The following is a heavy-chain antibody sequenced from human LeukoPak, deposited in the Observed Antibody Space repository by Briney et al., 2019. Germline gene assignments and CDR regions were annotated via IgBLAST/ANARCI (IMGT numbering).Heavy chain of an antibody. CDR3: ARDKSGWQD. D-gene: IGHD6-19*01. CDR2: IYYSGST. V-gene: IGHV4-39*07. CDR1: GGSISSSSYY. Sequence: SETLSLTCTVSGGSISSSSYYWGWIRQPPGKGLEWIGSIYYSGSTYYNPSLKSRVTISVDTSKNQFSLKLSSVTAADTAVYYCARDKSGWQDWGQGTLVTVSS. J-gene: IGHJ4*02.